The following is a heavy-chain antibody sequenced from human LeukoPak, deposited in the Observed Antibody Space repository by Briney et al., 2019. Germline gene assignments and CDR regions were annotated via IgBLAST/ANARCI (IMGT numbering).Heavy chain of an antibody. CDR2: ISRNSVNT. Sequence: ASVKVSCKASGYTFTSYDTTWVRQAPGQGLEWMGWISRNSVNTNYAQRLQGRVTLTTDTSTSTAYMELRSLRSDDTAVYYCVRGGSSSGYDYWGQGTLVTVSS. CDR3: VRGGSSSGYDY. J-gene: IGHJ4*02. V-gene: IGHV1-18*01. CDR1: GYTFTSYD. D-gene: IGHD3-22*01.